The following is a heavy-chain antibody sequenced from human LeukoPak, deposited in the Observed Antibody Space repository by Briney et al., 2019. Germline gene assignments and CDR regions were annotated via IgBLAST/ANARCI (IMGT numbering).Heavy chain of an antibody. CDR1: GGTFSSYA. CDR3: ARFTACSGGSCQNWFDP. V-gene: IGHV1-69*13. J-gene: IGHJ5*02. D-gene: IGHD2-15*01. Sequence: GASVKVSCKASGGTFSSYAISWVRQAPGQGLEWMGGIIPIFGTANYAQKFQGRVTITADESTSTAYMELSSLRSEDTAVYYCARFTACSGGSCQNWFDPWGQGTLVTVSS. CDR2: IIPIFGTA.